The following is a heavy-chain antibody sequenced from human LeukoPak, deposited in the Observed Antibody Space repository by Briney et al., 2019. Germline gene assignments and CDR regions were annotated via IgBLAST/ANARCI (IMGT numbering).Heavy chain of an antibody. CDR3: ARGFCSGGVCYRGGFDH. CDR1: EFTFSSHW. D-gene: IGHD2-15*01. CDR2: IKPDGSAT. J-gene: IGHJ4*02. Sequence: RGSLRLPCVGSEFTFSSHWMTWVRQVPGKGLEWVANIKPDGSATYYVDFVKGRFTISRDNAKNSLYLQMNNLRADDTAVYYCARGFCSGGVCYRGGFDHWGQGTLVTVSS. V-gene: IGHV3-7*03.